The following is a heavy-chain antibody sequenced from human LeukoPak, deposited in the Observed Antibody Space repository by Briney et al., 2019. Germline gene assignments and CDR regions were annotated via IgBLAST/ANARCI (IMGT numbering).Heavy chain of an antibody. Sequence: GGSLRLSCAASGFTFSSYGMHWVRQAPGKGLEWVAVISNDGSNKYYADSVKGRFTISRDNSKNTLYLQMNSLRAEDTAVYYCAKGHYDFWSGDEYYYGMDVWGQGTTVTVSS. J-gene: IGHJ6*02. CDR3: AKGHYDFWSGDEYYYGMDV. D-gene: IGHD3-3*01. CDR2: ISNDGSNK. V-gene: IGHV3-30*18. CDR1: GFTFSSYG.